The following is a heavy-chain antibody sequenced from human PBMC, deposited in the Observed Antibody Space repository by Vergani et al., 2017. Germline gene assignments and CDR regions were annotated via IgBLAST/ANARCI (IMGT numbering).Heavy chain of an antibody. CDR1: ADSISSGSYY. CDR2: IDRTGRT. J-gene: IGHJ3*01. CDR3: ARDGMSPAEIDPKNAFHV. V-gene: IGHV4-39*07. D-gene: IGHD1-14*01. Sequence: QLQLQQSGPGLVKPSETLFLTCTVSADSISSGSYYWGWIRQSPGKGLEWLGTIDRTGRTHLSPSLKSRLTISVDTTKNQFSLRLTSATAADTAVYFCARDGMSPAEIDPKNAFHVWGQGTRVSV.